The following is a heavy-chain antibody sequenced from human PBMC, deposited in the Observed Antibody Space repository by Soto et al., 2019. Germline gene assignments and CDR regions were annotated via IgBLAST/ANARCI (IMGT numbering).Heavy chain of an antibody. CDR3: AKGLPLLLISPLHY. V-gene: IGHV3-30*18. CDR2: ISYDGSNK. J-gene: IGHJ4*02. D-gene: IGHD3-9*01. CDR1: GFTFSSYG. Sequence: GGSLRLSCAASGFTFSSYGMHWVRQAPGKGLEWVAVISYDGSNKYYADSVKGRFTISRDNSKNTLYLQMNSLRAEDTAVYYFAKGLPLLLISPLHYSGQGTLVTVSS.